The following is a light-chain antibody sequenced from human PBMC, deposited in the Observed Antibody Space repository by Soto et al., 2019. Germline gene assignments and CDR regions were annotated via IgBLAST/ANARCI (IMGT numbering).Light chain of an antibody. CDR1: QNIGSN. CDR3: QQYNSEPQT. CDR2: GAY. J-gene: IGKJ1*01. V-gene: IGKV3-15*01. Sequence: EIVLTQSPATLSVSPGESATLSCRASQNIGSNLAWYRHKPGQAPRLLISGAYTRATGVPARFSGSGSGTEFALTISSLQSEDFAGYFCQQYNSEPQTFGQGTKVEIK.